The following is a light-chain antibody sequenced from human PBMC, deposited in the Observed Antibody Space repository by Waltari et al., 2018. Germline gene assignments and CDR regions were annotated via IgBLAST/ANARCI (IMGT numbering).Light chain of an antibody. CDR2: SAS. J-gene: IGKJ4*01. V-gene: IGKV1-9*01. CDR1: QGISNY. Sequence: DIQLTQSPSFLSASVIDRVTITCLASQGISNYFARYQQKPGKAPKLLIYSASTLQSGVPSRFSGSGSGTEFSLTISSLQPEDFATYYCQQLNSYPLTFGGGTKVEIK. CDR3: QQLNSYPLT.